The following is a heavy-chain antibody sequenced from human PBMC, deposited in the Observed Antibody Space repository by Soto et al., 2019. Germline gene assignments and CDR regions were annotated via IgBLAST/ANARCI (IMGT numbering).Heavy chain of an antibody. Sequence: SETLSLTCTVSGGSISSYYWSWIRQPPGKGLEWIGYIYYSGSTNYNPSLKSRVTISVDTSKNQFSLKLSSLTAAGTAVYYSARVLGVLWFGEPDEFYYRGQGAPVPVSS. CDR1: GGSISSYY. V-gene: IGHV4-59*01. J-gene: IGHJ4*02. D-gene: IGHD3-10*01. CDR3: ARVLGVLWFGEPDEFYY. CDR2: IYYSGST.